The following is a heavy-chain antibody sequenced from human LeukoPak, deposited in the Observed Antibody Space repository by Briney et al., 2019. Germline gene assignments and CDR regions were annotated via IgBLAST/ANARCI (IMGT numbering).Heavy chain of an antibody. CDR3: ARGEYSSSAWFDP. CDR1: GFTFSSYS. V-gene: IGHV3-21*01. CDR2: ISSSSSYK. J-gene: IGHJ5*02. Sequence: SGGSLRLSCAASGFTFSSYSMNWVRQAPGKGLEWVSSISSSSSYKYYADSVKGRFTISRDNAKNSLYLQMNSLRAEDTAVYYGARGEYSSSAWFDPWGQGTLVTVSS. D-gene: IGHD6-6*01.